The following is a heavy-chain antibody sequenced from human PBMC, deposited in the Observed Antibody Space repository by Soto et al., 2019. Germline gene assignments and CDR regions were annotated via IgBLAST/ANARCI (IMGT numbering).Heavy chain of an antibody. J-gene: IGHJ5*02. Sequence: QVQLVQSGAEVKKPGSSVKVSCKASGGTFSSYAISWVRQAPGQGLEWMGGIIPIFGTANYAQKFQGRVTITGDECRSTAYIGLRCLRSVDTAVYYLAITITIVGVFTQNWFDPWCQGTLVTVSS. CDR3: AITITIVGVFTQNWFDP. CDR1: GGTFSSYA. V-gene: IGHV1-69*01. CDR2: IIPIFGTA. D-gene: IGHD3-3*01.